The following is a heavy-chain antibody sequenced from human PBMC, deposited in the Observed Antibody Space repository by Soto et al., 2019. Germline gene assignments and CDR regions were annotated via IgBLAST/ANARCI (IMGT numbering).Heavy chain of an antibody. Sequence: GASVKVSCKASGGTFSSYAISWVRQAPGQGLEWMGGIIPILGTANYAQKFQGRVTITADESTSTAYMELSSLRSEDTAVYYCARHCSGGSCPDDSSYYYGMDVWGQGTTVTVSS. J-gene: IGHJ6*02. D-gene: IGHD2-15*01. CDR3: ARHCSGGSCPDDSSYYYGMDV. V-gene: IGHV1-69*13. CDR1: GGTFSSYA. CDR2: IIPILGTA.